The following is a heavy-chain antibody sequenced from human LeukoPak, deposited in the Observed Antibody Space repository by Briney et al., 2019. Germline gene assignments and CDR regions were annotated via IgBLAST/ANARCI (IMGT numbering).Heavy chain of an antibody. V-gene: IGHV4-30-2*01. CDR2: IYHSGST. CDR3: ASKRARSRGYFQH. D-gene: IGHD6-25*01. J-gene: IGHJ1*01. Sequence: SETLSLTCTVSGGSISSGGYYWSWIRQPPGKGLEWIGYIYHSGSTYYNPSLKSRVTISVDRSKNQFSLKLSSVTAADTAVYYCASKRARSRGYFQHWGQGTLVTVSS. CDR1: GGSISSGGYY.